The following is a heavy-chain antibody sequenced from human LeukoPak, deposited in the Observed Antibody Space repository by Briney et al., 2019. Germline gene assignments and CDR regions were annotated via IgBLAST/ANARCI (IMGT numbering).Heavy chain of an antibody. Sequence: PSETLSLTCAVYGGSFSGYYWSWIRQAPGKGLEWIGEINHSGSTNYNPSLKSRVTISVDTSKNQFSLKLSSVTAADTAVYYCXXXXXIKFIAAAGRYYYYYMDVWGKGTTVTISS. V-gene: IGHV4-34*01. J-gene: IGHJ6*03. CDR2: INHSGST. D-gene: IGHD6-13*01. CDR3: XXXXXIKFIAAAGRYYYYYMDV. CDR1: GGSFSGYY.